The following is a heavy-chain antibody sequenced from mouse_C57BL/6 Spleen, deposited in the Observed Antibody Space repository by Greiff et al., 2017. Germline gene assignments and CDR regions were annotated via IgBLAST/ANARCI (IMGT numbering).Heavy chain of an antibody. V-gene: IGHV1-81*01. Sequence: QVQLKQSGAELARPGASVKLSCKASGYTFTSYGISWVKQRTGQGLEWIGEIFPRSGNNYYNEKFKGKATLTADKSSSTAYMELRSLTSEDSAVYFCARSNGDYSMDYWGQGTSVTVSS. J-gene: IGHJ4*01. CDR3: ARSNGDYSMDY. CDR1: GYTFTSYG. CDR2: IFPRSGNN.